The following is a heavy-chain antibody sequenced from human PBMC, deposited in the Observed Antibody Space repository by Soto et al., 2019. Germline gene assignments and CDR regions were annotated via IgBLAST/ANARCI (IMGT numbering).Heavy chain of an antibody. Sequence: GGSLRLSCAASGFTFSRYSMNWVRQAPGKGLEWVSSISSTSNYIYYADSMKGRFTVSRDNAKNSVYLDMNSLSAEDTAVYYCAREAEDLTSNFDYWGQGTLVTVSS. V-gene: IGHV3-21*04. J-gene: IGHJ4*02. CDR3: AREAEDLTSNFDY. CDR2: ISSTSNYI. CDR1: GFTFSRYS.